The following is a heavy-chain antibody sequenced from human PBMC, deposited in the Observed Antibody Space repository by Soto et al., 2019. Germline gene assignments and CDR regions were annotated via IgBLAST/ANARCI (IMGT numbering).Heavy chain of an antibody. V-gene: IGHV1-69*13. CDR2: IIPIFGTA. Sequence: SVKVSCKASGGTFSSYAISWVRQAPGQGLGWMGGIIPIFGTANYAQKFQGRVTITADESTSTAYMELSSLRSEDTAVYYCAGVIVLVPAAVYYYGMDVWGQGTTVTVSS. CDR3: AGVIVLVPAAVYYYGMDV. J-gene: IGHJ6*02. CDR1: GGTFSSYA. D-gene: IGHD2-2*01.